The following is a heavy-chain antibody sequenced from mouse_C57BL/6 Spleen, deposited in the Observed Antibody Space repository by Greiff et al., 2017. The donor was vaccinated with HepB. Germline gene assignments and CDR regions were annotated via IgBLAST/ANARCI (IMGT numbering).Heavy chain of an antibody. CDR3: AREEVYYGNPSWFAY. CDR2: ISYDGSN. J-gene: IGHJ3*01. D-gene: IGHD2-1*01. V-gene: IGHV3-6*01. Sequence: EVQRVESGPGLVKPSQSLSLTCSVTGYSITSGYYWNWIRQFPGNKLEWMGYISYDGSNNYNPSLKNRISITRDTSKNQFFLKLNSVTTEDTATYYCAREEVYYGNPSWFAYWGQGTLVTVSA. CDR1: GYSITSGYY.